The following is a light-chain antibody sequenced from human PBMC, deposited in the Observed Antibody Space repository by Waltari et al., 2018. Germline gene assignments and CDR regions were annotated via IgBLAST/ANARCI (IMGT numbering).Light chain of an antibody. CDR2: GAS. Sequence: DIQMTQSPSSLSASVGDRVTITCRASQNIRTYVKWDQQKPGKAPKILIWGASRLESGVPSRFSGSGSGTDFTLTITNLQPEDFATYSCQQSSFSPITFGPGTKVHIK. CDR1: QNIRTY. J-gene: IGKJ3*01. CDR3: QQSSFSPIT. V-gene: IGKV1-39*01.